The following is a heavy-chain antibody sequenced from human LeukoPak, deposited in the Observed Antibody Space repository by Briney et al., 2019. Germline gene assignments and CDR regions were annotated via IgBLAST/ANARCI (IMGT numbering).Heavy chain of an antibody. J-gene: IGHJ6*02. D-gene: IGHD3-22*01. V-gene: IGHV3-30*03. CDR3: ARGGPDYYDSSGYFPEGRYYYGMDV. Sequence: GGSLRLSCAASGFTFSSYGMHWVRQAPGKGLEWVAVISYDGSNKYYADSVKGRFTISRGNSKNTLYLQMNSLRAEDTAVYYCARGGPDYYDSSGYFPEGRYYYGMDVWGQGTTVTVSS. CDR2: ISYDGSNK. CDR1: GFTFSSYG.